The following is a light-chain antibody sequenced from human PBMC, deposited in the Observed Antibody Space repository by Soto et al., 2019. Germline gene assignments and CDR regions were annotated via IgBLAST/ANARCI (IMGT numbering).Light chain of an antibody. CDR2: TAS. CDR1: QNINSH. J-gene: IGKJ1*01. V-gene: IGKV1-5*03. CDR3: QQYDLYSA. Sequence: DIQMTQSPSTLSASVGDRVTITCRASQNINSHLAWYQQKPGKAPKLLIYTASSLQSGVPSRFSGSGSGTEFSLTISNLQPDDFANFYCQQYDLYSAFGQGTKVEMK.